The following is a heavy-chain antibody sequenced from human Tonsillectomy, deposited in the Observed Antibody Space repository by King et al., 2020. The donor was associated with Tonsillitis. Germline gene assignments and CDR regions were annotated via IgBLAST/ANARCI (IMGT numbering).Heavy chain of an antibody. CDR1: GGSISSSSYY. V-gene: IGHV4-39*01. D-gene: IGHD6-19*01. Sequence: QLQESGPGLVKPSETLSLTCTVSGGSISSSSYYWGWIRQPPGTGLEWIGSIYYSGSTYYNPSLKSRVTISVDTSKNQLSLKLSSVTAADTAVYYCARHRGQWLVDWYFELWGRRTLVTVS. J-gene: IGHJ2*01. CDR3: ARHRGQWLVDWYFEL. CDR2: IYYSGST.